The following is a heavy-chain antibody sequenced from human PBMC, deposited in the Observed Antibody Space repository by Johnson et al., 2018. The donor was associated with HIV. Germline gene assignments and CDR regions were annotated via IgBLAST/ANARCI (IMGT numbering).Heavy chain of an antibody. CDR3: ARDYSSPMGFAFDI. Sequence: VQLVESGGGLIQPGGSLRLSCAASGFTVSSTYMSWVRQAPGKGLEWVSLIYSGGSTYYADSVKGRFTISRDNSKNTLYLQMNSLRAEDTAVYYCARDYSSPMGFAFDIWGQGTMVTVSS. J-gene: IGHJ3*02. CDR2: IYSGGST. D-gene: IGHD6-13*01. CDR1: GFTVSSTY. V-gene: IGHV3-66*03.